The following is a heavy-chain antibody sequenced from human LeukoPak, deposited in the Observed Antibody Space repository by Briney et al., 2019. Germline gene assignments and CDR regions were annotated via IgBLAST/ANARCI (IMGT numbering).Heavy chain of an antibody. CDR1: GFTFRSYW. D-gene: IGHD5-24*01. J-gene: IGHJ5*02. Sequence: GGSLRLSCAASGFTFRSYWMHWVRQAPGRGLVWVSRISSDGTTTSYADSVKGRFTIPRDIAKNTLYLQMNSLRAEDTAVYYCARVKDGTRFDPWGQGTLLTVSS. CDR3: ARVKDGTRFDP. V-gene: IGHV3-74*01. CDR2: ISSDGTTT.